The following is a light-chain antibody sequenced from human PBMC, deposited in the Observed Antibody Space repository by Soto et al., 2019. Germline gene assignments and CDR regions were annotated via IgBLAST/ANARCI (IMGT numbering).Light chain of an antibody. V-gene: IGLV2-14*03. Sequence: QSALTQPASVSGSPGQSITISCTGTSSDVGGYNYVSWYQQHPGKAPKLMIFDVSNRPSGISYRFSGSKSGNTASLTISGLQAEDEATYYCSSYASNSPVVFGGGTKVTVL. J-gene: IGLJ3*02. CDR2: DVS. CDR3: SSYASNSPVV. CDR1: SSDVGGYNY.